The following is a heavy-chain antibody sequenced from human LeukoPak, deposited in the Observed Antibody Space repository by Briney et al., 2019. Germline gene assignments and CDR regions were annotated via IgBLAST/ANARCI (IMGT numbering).Heavy chain of an antibody. V-gene: IGHV4-59*01. D-gene: IGHD3-16*01. CDR1: SGSISSYY. J-gene: IGHJ6*03. Sequence: SETLSLTCSVPSGSISSYYWSWIRQPPGKGLEWIGYIYYSGSTNYNPSLKSRVTISVDTSKNQFSLKLSSVTAADTAVYYCARIMTNYYYMDVWGKGTTVTVSS. CDR2: IYYSGST. CDR3: ARIMTNYYYMDV.